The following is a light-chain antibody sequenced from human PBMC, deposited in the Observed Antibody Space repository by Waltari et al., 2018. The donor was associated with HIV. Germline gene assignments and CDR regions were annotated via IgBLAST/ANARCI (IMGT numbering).Light chain of an antibody. CDR1: SSDVGRYNL. V-gene: IGLV2-23*02. J-gene: IGLJ3*02. Sequence: QSALTQPASVSGSFGQSITISCTGTSSDVGRYNLVSRYQHHPGKAPKLIIYEVKKRPSGVSNRCSGSKAGNTASLTGSGLQAEDEADYYCCSYAGSSIPFGGGTKLTVL. CDR2: EVK. CDR3: CSYAGSSIP.